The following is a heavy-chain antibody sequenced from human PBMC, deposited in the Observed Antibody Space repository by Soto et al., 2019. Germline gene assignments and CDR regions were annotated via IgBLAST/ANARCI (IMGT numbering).Heavy chain of an antibody. D-gene: IGHD2-2*01. J-gene: IGHJ3*02. Sequence: QLLESGPGLVKPSETLSLTCTVSGGSISSSSYYWGWIRQPPGKGLEWIGSIYYSGSTYYNPSLKSRVTISVDTSKNQFSLKLSSVTAADTAVYYCARQLRGFGKDPWWRYCSSTSCLGAFDIWGQGTMVTVSS. CDR3: ARQLRGFGKDPWWRYCSSTSCLGAFDI. CDR1: GGSISSSSYY. CDR2: IYYSGST. V-gene: IGHV4-39*01.